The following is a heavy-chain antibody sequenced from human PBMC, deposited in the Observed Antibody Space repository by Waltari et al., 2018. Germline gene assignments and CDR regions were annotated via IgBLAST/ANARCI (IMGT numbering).Heavy chain of an antibody. J-gene: IGHJ4*02. D-gene: IGHD3-9*01. CDR3: AKDRELTTISYFDY. V-gene: IGHV3-23*04. CDR1: GFTLSSYT. Sequence: EVQLVESGEDLVQPGGSLRLSCASSGFTLSSYTMSWVRQAPGKGLEWVSSIRGSDGNTYYTDSVKGRFTISRDTSKNTLYLQMSSLRAEDTAIYYCAKDRELTTISYFDYWGQGALVTVSS. CDR2: IRGSDGNT.